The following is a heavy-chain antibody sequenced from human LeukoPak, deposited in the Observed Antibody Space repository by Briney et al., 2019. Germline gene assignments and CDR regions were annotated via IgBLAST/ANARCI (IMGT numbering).Heavy chain of an antibody. D-gene: IGHD6-19*01. CDR3: ARGRRLDSSGWTYYYYYGMDV. CDR2: INHSGST. J-gene: IGHJ6*02. V-gene: IGHV4-34*01. Sequence: SETLSLTCAVYGGSFSGYYWSLIRQPPGKGLEWIGEINHSGSTNYNPSLKSRVTISVDTSKNQFSLKLSSVTAADTAVYYCARGRRLDSSGWTYYYYYGMDVWGQGTTVTVSS. CDR1: GGSFSGYY.